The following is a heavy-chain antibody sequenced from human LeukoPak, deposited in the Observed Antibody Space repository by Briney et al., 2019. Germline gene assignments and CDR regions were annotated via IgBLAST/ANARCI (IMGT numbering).Heavy chain of an antibody. D-gene: IGHD3-22*01. V-gene: IGHV3-23*01. CDR3: AKDMRITMIVVVIHAFDI. CDR1: GFTFSSYA. Sequence: GGSLRLSCAASGFTFSSYAMSWVRQAPGKGLEWVSAISGSGGSTYYADSVKGRFTISRDNSKNTLYLQMNSLRAEDTAVYYCAKDMRITMIVVVIHAFDIWRQGTMVTAPS. J-gene: IGHJ3*02. CDR2: ISGSGGST.